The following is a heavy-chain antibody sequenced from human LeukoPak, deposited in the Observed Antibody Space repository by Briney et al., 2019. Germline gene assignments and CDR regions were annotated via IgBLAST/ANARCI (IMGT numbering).Heavy chain of an antibody. V-gene: IGHV4-38-2*01. D-gene: IGHD5-18*01. CDR2: IYDSGTT. CDR3: AKTDVHTGYY. CDR1: GYSISSGYD. Sequence: SETLSLTFSVSGYSISSGYDGGWSRQPRGGGLEWIGIIYDSGTTYYNPSLKSRVTISVDTSKNQFSLKLSSVTAADTAVYYCAKTDVHTGYYWGQGTLVTVSS. J-gene: IGHJ4*02.